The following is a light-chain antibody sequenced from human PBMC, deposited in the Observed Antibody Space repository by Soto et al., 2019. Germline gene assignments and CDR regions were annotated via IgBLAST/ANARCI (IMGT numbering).Light chain of an antibody. J-gene: IGKJ5*01. CDR3: QQRST. Sequence: EIVLTQSPTTLSFSPGERATLSCRASQSVSTYLAWYQQKPGQAPRLLIYDASNRATGIPARFSGSASGTDFTLTISSLEPEDFAVHYCQQRSTFGQGTRLEIK. V-gene: IGKV3-11*01. CDR2: DAS. CDR1: QSVSTY.